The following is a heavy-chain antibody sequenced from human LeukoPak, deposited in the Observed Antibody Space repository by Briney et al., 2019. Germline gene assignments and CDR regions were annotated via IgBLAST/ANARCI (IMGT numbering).Heavy chain of an antibody. D-gene: IGHD4-17*01. V-gene: IGHV3-30*04. CDR1: GFTFGSFA. CDR2: ISYDGSSY. Sequence: HPGGSLRLSCAASGFTFGSFAMHWVRQAPGKGLAWVAVISYDGSSYDYADSVKGRFTISRDNSKNTLYLQMNSLRPEDTAVFYCARDQGNYGDEGYFDYWAREPWSPSPQ. J-gene: IGHJ4*02. CDR3: ARDQGNYGDEGYFDY.